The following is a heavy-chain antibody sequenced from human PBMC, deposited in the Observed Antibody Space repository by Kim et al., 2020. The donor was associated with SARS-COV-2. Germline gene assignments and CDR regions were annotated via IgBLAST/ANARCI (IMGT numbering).Heavy chain of an antibody. CDR2: INPSGGST. CDR1: GYTFTSYY. D-gene: IGHD3-22*01. Sequence: ASVKVSCKASGYTFTSYYMHWVRQAPGQGLEWMGIINPSGGSTSYAQKFQGRVTMTRDTSTSTVYMELSSLRSEDTAVYYCARDCGYYTYYYYGMDVWGQGTTVTVSS. J-gene: IGHJ6*02. V-gene: IGHV1-46*01. CDR3: ARDCGYYTYYYYGMDV.